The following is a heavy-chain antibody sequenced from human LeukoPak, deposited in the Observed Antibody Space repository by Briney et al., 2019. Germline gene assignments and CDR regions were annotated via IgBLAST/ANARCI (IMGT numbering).Heavy chain of an antibody. CDR3: ARGETYSSGSRFDY. Sequence: ASVKVSCKASGGTFSSYAISWVRQAPGQGLEWMGWISAYNGNTNYAQKLQGRVTMTRDTSTSTVYMELSSLRSEDTAVYYCARGETYSSGSRFDYWGQGTLVTVSS. CDR1: GGTFSSYA. CDR2: ISAYNGNT. J-gene: IGHJ4*02. V-gene: IGHV1-18*01. D-gene: IGHD6-19*01.